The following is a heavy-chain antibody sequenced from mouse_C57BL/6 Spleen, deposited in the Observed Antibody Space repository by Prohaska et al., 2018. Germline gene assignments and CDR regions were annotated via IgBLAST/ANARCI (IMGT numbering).Heavy chain of an antibody. CDR2: IQPNDGGT. D-gene: IGHD2-4*01. CDR1: GYTFTDYY. V-gene: IGHV1-26*01. CDR3: AREEDYDGTFDY. Sequence: SVTISCTTSGYTFTDYYMNWVKQSHGKSLEWIGDIQPNDGGTSYNQKVKCKGTLTVDKSSSTAYMGLRSLTAEDSAVYYCAREEDYDGTFDYWGQGTTLTVSS. J-gene: IGHJ2*01.